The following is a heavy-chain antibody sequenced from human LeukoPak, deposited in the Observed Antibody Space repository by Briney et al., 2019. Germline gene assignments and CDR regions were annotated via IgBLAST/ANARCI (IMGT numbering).Heavy chain of an antibody. Sequence: SETLSLTCTVSGGSISSSSYYWDWIRQPPGKGLEWIGSIYHSGSTYYSPSLKSRVTISVDTSKNQFSLKLSSVTAADTAAYYCARHNSGSYYHSYYYMDVWGKGTTVTVSS. CDR2: IYHSGST. CDR1: GGSISSSSYY. J-gene: IGHJ6*03. V-gene: IGHV4-39*01. D-gene: IGHD1-26*01. CDR3: ARHNSGSYYHSYYYMDV.